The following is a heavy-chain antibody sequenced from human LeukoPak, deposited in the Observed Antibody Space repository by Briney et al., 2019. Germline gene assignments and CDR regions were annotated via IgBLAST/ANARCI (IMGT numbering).Heavy chain of an antibody. J-gene: IGHJ4*02. D-gene: IGHD6-19*01. Sequence: PSETLSLTCIVSGGSISSNRYYWGWIRQPPGRGLDWIGSIYYSGSTYYNPSLKSRVTTSVDTSKNHFSLKLSSVTAADTAVYYRARHKVGPQWPIDYWGQGTLVTVSS. CDR2: IYYSGST. CDR3: ARHKVGPQWPIDY. CDR1: GGSISSNRYY. V-gene: IGHV4-39*01.